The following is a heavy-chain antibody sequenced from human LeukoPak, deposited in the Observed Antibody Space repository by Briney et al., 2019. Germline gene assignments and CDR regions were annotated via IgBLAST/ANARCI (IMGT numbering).Heavy chain of an antibody. V-gene: IGHV3-30*18. Sequence: TGGSLRLSCAASGFTFSSYGMHWVRQAPGKGLVWVALISFDGCNQYYADSVKGRFTISRDNSKNTLYLQMNSLRAEDTAVYYWANPPEVGATVGYFDYWGQGTLVTVSS. CDR2: ISFDGCNQ. CDR3: ANPPEVGATVGYFDY. D-gene: IGHD1-26*01. CDR1: GFTFSSYG. J-gene: IGHJ4*02.